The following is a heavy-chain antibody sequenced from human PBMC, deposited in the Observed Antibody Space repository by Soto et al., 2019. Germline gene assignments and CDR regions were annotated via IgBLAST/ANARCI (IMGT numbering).Heavy chain of an antibody. Sequence: QGELVQSGTEVKRPGASVKVSCKASGYTFSSHGVSWVRQAPGQGLEWMGGISAYNGHTNYAQKFQGRVTMTPDTSTSTAYMELRSLRSDDTAVYYCAREYDYSNPRYYYGMDVWGQGTTVIVSS. J-gene: IGHJ6*02. D-gene: IGHD4-4*01. CDR2: ISAYNGHT. V-gene: IGHV1-18*01. CDR3: AREYDYSNPRYYYGMDV. CDR1: GYTFSSHG.